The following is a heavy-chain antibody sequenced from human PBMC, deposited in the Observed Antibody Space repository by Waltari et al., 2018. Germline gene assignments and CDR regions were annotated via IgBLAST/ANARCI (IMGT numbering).Heavy chain of an antibody. CDR2: INAGNGKT. D-gene: IGHD4-17*01. V-gene: IGHV1-3*01. J-gene: IGHJ4*02. CDR1: GYTFTSYA. Sequence: QVQLVQSGAEVKKPGASVTVSCKASGYTFTSYAMHWVRQAPGQRLEWMGWINAGNGKTKYSQKFQGRVTSTRETSASTAYMELSSLRSEDTAVYYCARSDGDPTVYYFDYWGQGTLVTVSS. CDR3: ARSDGDPTVYYFDY.